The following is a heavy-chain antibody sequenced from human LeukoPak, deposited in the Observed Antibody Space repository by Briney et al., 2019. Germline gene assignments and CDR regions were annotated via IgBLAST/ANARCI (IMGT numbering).Heavy chain of an antibody. D-gene: IGHD5-24*01. CDR1: GGSISSGDYY. CDR3: ARHTAEKYNWFDR. J-gene: IGHJ5*02. Sequence: SQTLSLTCTVSGGSISSGDYYWSWIRQAPGKGLEWIGEINHSGSTNYNPSLKSRVTISVDTSKNQFSLKVSSVTAADTAVYYCARHTAEKYNWFDRWGQGTLVTVSS. V-gene: IGHV4-30-4*08. CDR2: INHSGST.